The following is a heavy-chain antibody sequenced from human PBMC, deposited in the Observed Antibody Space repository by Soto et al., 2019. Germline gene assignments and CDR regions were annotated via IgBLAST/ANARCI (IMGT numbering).Heavy chain of an antibody. CDR1: GFTFSRYG. V-gene: IGHV3-33*01. J-gene: IGHJ6*02. CDR3: VRGHCTSMNCYGLGKPTSGTENIYGVDV. CDR2: IVRDGGQK. D-gene: IGHD1-1*01. Sequence: GGSLRLSCAASGFTFSRYGMHWVRQAPGKGLEWVGVIVRDGGQKQYADSVRGRFTISRDNVENSVYLQMNSLRAGDTAVYYCVRGHCTSMNCYGLGKPTSGTENIYGVDVWGQGTSVTVSS.